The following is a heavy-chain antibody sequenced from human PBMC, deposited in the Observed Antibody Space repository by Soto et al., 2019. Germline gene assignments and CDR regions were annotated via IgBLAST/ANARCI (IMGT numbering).Heavy chain of an antibody. D-gene: IGHD3-10*01. J-gene: IGHJ5*02. CDR2: IWYDGSNK. Sequence: GGSLRLSCAASGFTFSSYGMHWVRQAPGKGLEWVAVIWYDGSNKYYADSVKGRFTISRDNSKNTLYLQMNSLRAEDTAVYYCARDLGVYYGSGHPFDPWGQGTLVTVSS. CDR1: GFTFSSYG. V-gene: IGHV3-33*01. CDR3: ARDLGVYYGSGHPFDP.